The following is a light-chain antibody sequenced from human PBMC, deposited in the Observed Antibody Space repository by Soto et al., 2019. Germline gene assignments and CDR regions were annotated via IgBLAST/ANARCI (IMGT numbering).Light chain of an antibody. CDR1: VSVRTD. Sequence: IVMTQSPDTLSLSPGQRATLSCRASVSVRTDLAWYQQKPGQAPRLLIYGASTRAAGVPVRFSGSGSGSEFTLTIDTLQSEDFAVYYCQQYGSSGTFGQGTKVDIK. CDR2: GAS. CDR3: QQYGSSGT. V-gene: IGKV3-15*01. J-gene: IGKJ1*01.